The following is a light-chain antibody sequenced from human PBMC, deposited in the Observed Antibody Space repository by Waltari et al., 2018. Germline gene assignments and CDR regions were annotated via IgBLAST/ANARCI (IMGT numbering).Light chain of an antibody. CDR2: GQD. CDR3: LSRDTSSTRL. J-gene: IGLJ2*01. Sequence: SSELTQDPAVSVALGQTVRITCQGDSLRRYYASWYQQRPGQAPRLVLYGQDNRPSGIPDRFSGSTSGNTASLTITGAQAEDEADYYCLSRDTSSTRLFGGGTRLTV. V-gene: IGLV3-19*01. CDR1: SLRRYY.